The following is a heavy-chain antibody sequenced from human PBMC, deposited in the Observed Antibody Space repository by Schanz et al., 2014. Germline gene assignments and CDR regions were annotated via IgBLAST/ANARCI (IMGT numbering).Heavy chain of an antibody. J-gene: IGHJ5*02. V-gene: IGHV1-3*01. CDR1: GYSFISHA. D-gene: IGHD2-15*01. CDR3: ARVRYCSGGRCYQDNWCAP. Sequence: QVQLVQSGAEVKKPGASVKVSCKASGYSFISHAIHWVRQAPGQRLEWMGWINAANGNTRYSQKFQGRVTITRDTSASTAYMELSSLRSEDTAVYYCARVRYCSGGRCYQDNWCAPWGQGTLVIVSS. CDR2: INAANGNT.